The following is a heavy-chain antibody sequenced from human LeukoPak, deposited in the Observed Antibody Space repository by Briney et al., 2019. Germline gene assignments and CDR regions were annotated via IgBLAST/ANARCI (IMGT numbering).Heavy chain of an antibody. J-gene: IGHJ4*02. CDR1: GFTFSSYA. CDR2: ISGSGGST. V-gene: IGHV3-23*01. CDR3: AKDRVVRGVTHFFDY. D-gene: IGHD3-10*01. Sequence: PGGSLRLSCAASGFTFSSYAMSWVRQAPGKGLEWVSAISGSGGSTHYADSVKGRFTISRDNSKNTLYLQMNSLRAEDTAVYYCAKDRVVRGVTHFFDYWGQGTLVTVSS.